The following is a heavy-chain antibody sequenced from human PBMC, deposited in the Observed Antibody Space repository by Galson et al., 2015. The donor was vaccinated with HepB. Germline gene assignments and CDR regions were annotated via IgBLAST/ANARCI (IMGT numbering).Heavy chain of an antibody. CDR2: IYWDDDK. Sequence: PALVKPTQTLTLTCTFSGFSLSTSGVGVGWIRQPPGKALEWLALIYWDDDKRYSPSLKSRLTITKDTSKNQVVLTMTDMDPVDTATYYCAHSDRWLTPSGAFDIWGQGTMVTVSS. V-gene: IGHV2-5*02. J-gene: IGHJ3*02. CDR1: GFSLSTSGVG. D-gene: IGHD3-22*01. CDR3: AHSDRWLTPSGAFDI.